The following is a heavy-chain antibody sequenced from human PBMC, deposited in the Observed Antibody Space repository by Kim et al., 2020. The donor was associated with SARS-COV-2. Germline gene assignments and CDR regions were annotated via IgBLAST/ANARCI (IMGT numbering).Heavy chain of an antibody. D-gene: IGHD2-8*02. CDR2: IIPVFGTP. Sequence: SVKVSCKASGDNFKCYVITWVLQAPGQGLEWMGDIIPVFGTPNYAPRFQGRVTITVDESINTAYMALSRLKFDDTAVHFCAREWRPVLVFWVKGSLVTV. CDR3: AREWRPVLVF. CDR1: GDNFKCYV. J-gene: IGHJ4*02. V-gene: IGHV1-69*13.